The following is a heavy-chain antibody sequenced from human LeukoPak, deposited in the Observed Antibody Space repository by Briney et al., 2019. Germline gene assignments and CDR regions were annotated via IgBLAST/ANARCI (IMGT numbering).Heavy chain of an antibody. V-gene: IGHV3-9*01. CDR2: ISWNSGSI. CDR3: AKYMYGGGGFDY. D-gene: IGHD3-16*01. J-gene: IGHJ4*02. CDR1: RFTFDDYA. Sequence: GGSLRLSCAASRFTFDDYAMHWVWQARGKGLEWVSGISWNSGSIGYADSVKGRFTISRDNAKNSLYLQMNSLRAEDTALYYCAKYMYGGGGFDYWGQGTQVTVSS.